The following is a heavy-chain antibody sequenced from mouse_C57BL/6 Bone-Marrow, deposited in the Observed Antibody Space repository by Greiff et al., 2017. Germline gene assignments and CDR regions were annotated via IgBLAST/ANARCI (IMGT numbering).Heavy chain of an antibody. Sequence: EVQGVESGAELVRPGASVKLSCTASGFNIKDDYMHWVKQRPEQGLEWIGWIDPENGDTEYASKFQGKATITADTSSNTAYLQLSSLTSEDTAVYYCTPIYYGNSYYFDYWGQGTTLTVSS. CDR3: TPIYYGNSYYFDY. J-gene: IGHJ2*01. D-gene: IGHD2-1*01. V-gene: IGHV14-4*01. CDR1: GFNIKDDY. CDR2: IDPENGDT.